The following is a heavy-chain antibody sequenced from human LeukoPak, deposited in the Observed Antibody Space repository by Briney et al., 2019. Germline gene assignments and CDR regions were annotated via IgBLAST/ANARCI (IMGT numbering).Heavy chain of an antibody. Sequence: PSETLSPTCTVSGGSISSYYWSWIRQPAGKGLEWIGRIYTSGSTNYNPSLKSRVTISGDTSKNQFSLKLSSVTAADTAVYYCARHEFDSGSLPYFDYWGQGILVTVSS. CDR2: IYTSGST. D-gene: IGHD3-10*01. J-gene: IGHJ4*02. CDR3: ARHEFDSGSLPYFDY. CDR1: GGSISSYY. V-gene: IGHV4-4*07.